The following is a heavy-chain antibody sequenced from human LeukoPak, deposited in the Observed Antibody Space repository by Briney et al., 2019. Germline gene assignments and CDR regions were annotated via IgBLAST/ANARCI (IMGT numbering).Heavy chain of an antibody. CDR1: GFTFSDYY. V-gene: IGHV3-11*04. CDR3: ARDREWEGPPTSSDY. J-gene: IGHJ4*02. D-gene: IGHD1-26*01. CDR2: ISSSGSTI. Sequence: PGGSLRLSCAASGFTFSDYYMSWIRQAPGKGLEWVSYISSSGSTIYYADSVKGRFTISRDNAKSSLYLQMNSLRAEDTAVYYCARDREWEGPPTSSDYWGQGTLVTVSS.